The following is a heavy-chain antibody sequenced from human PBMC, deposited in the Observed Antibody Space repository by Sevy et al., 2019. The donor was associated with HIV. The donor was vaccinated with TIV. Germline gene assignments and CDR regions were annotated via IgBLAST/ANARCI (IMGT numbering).Heavy chain of an antibody. CDR2: IWNDQINK. D-gene: IGHD3-22*01. CDR3: ASLPNNYYDTSGSSGDDAFDL. J-gene: IGHJ3*01. CDR1: GFTFNNYG. V-gene: IGHV3-33*03. Sequence: GGSLRLSCAASGFTFNNYGMHWVRRAPGKGLEWVAVIWNDQINKHYADSVKGRFTISRDNSKNTLYLQMNSLRAEDKAVDYCASLPNNYYDTSGSSGDDAFDLWGRGTMVTVSS.